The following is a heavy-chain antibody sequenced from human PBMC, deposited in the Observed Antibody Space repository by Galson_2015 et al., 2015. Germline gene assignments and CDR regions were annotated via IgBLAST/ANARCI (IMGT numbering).Heavy chain of an antibody. CDR1: GYTLTELS. J-gene: IGHJ4*02. D-gene: IGHD5-18*01. Sequence: SVKVSCKVSGYTLTELSMHWVRQAPGKGLEWMGGFDPEDGETIYAQKFQGRVTMTEDTSTDTAYMELSSLRSEDTAVYYCATDPDTVMAPGAYWGQGTLVTVSS. V-gene: IGHV1-24*01. CDR2: FDPEDGET. CDR3: ATDPDTVMAPGAY.